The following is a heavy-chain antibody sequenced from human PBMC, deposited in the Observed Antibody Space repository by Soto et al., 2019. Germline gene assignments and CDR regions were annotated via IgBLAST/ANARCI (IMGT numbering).Heavy chain of an antibody. CDR1: GYTFTSYA. V-gene: IGHV1-3*01. CDR2: INAGNGNT. J-gene: IGHJ6*02. D-gene: IGHD6-13*01. CDR3: AREVYSSSWYSPRNYYYYGMDV. Sequence: ASVKVSCKASGYTFTSYAMHWVRQAPGQRLEWMGWINAGNGNTKYSQKFQGRVTITRDTSASTAYMELSSLRSEDTAVYYCAREVYSSSWYSPRNYYYYGMDVWGQGTTVTVSS.